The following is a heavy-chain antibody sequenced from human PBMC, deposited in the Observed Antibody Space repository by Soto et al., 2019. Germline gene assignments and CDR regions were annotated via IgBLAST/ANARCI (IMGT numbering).Heavy chain of an antibody. CDR1: GYTFTSYG. Sequence: ASVKVSCKASGYTFTSYGISWVRQAPGQGLEWMGWISANNGDTNYAQKLQGRVTMTRDTSTSTAYMELSRLRSDDTAVYYCARGVVVPAATWFDPWGQGTLVTVSS. V-gene: IGHV1-18*01. CDR2: ISANNGDT. D-gene: IGHD2-2*01. J-gene: IGHJ5*02. CDR3: ARGVVVPAATWFDP.